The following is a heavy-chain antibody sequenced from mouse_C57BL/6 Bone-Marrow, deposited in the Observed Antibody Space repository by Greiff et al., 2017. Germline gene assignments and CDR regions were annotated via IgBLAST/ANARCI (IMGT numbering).Heavy chain of an antibody. CDR3: AREGGNYPPYAMDY. CDR2: ISYSGST. J-gene: IGHJ4*01. Sequence: EVQLQESGPGMVKPSQSLSLTCTVTGYSITSGYDWHWIRHFPGNKLEWMGYISYSGSTNYNPSLKSRISITHDTSKNHFFLKLNSVTTEDTATYYCAREGGNYPPYAMDYWGQGTSVTVSS. CDR1: GYSITSGYD. D-gene: IGHD2-1*01. V-gene: IGHV3-1*01.